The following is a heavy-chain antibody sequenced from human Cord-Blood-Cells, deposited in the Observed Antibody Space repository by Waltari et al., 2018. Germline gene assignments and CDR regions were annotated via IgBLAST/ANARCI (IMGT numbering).Heavy chain of an antibody. CDR1: GGSFSGYY. Sequence: QVQPQQWGAGLLKPSETLSLTCAVYGGSFSGYYWSWIRQPPGKGLEWIGEINHSGSTNYNPFLKSRVTISVDTSKNQFSLKLSSVTAADTAVYYCARGTGLGYYFDYWGQGTLVTVSS. CDR2: INHSGST. D-gene: IGHD6-19*01. CDR3: ARGTGLGYYFDY. J-gene: IGHJ4*02. V-gene: IGHV4-34*01.